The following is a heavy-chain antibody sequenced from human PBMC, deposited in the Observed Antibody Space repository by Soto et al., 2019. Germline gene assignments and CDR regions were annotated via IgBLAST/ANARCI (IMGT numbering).Heavy chain of an antibody. D-gene: IGHD4-17*01. CDR2: ISGNGEVI. V-gene: IGHV3-11*01. Sequence: PGGSLRLSCAASGFTFSDYYIHWIRRAPGKGLEWISYISGNGEVIQYAASARGRFTISRGNAENSVYLEMESLRDEDTALYYCARDVDADFRTDFGYWGRGTLVTVSS. CDR1: GFTFSDYY. J-gene: IGHJ4*02. CDR3: ARDVDADFRTDFGY.